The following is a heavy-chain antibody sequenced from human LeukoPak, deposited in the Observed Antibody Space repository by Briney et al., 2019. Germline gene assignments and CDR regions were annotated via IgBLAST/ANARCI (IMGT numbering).Heavy chain of an antibody. D-gene: IGHD6-13*01. CDR3: ARLTRWVAAVGMGWFDP. J-gene: IGHJ5*02. V-gene: IGHV4-39*01. CDR1: GGSISSSGYH. CDR2: IYYSGSS. Sequence: SETLSLTCTVSGGSISSSGYHWGWIRQPPGKGLEWIATIYYSGSSYYNSSLKSRVTISVDTSKNQFSLKLSSVTAADTAVYYCARLTRWVAAVGMGWFDPWGQGTLVSVSS.